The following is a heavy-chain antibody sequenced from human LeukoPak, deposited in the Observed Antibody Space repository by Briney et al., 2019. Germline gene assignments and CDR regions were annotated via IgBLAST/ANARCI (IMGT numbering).Heavy chain of an antibody. D-gene: IGHD6-13*01. V-gene: IGHV3-30*04. CDR2: IRYDGSDR. CDR1: GFTFSSYA. Sequence: GGSLRPSCAASGFTFSSYAMHWVRQAPGKGLEWVAYIRYDGSDRYYADSVKGRFTISRDDSKNTVYLQMNNLKTEDTAMYYCTLRSSIRGHGTLVTVSS. J-gene: IGHJ1*01. CDR3: TLRSSI.